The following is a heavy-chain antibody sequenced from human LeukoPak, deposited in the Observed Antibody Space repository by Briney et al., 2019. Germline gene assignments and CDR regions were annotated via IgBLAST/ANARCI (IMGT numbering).Heavy chain of an antibody. Sequence: ASVNVSCKVSGYTLTELSMHWVRQAPGNAREWMGGFDPEDGETIYAQKFQGRVTMTEDTSTDTAYMELSSLRSEDTAVYYCATVIGYCSSTSCPLPDYWGQGTLVTVSS. CDR3: ATVIGYCSSTSCPLPDY. CDR1: GYTLTELS. V-gene: IGHV1-24*01. J-gene: IGHJ4*02. CDR2: FDPEDGET. D-gene: IGHD2-2*01.